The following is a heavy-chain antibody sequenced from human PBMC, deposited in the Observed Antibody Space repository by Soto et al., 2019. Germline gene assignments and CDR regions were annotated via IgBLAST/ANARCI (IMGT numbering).Heavy chain of an antibody. J-gene: IGHJ6*02. CDR1: GDSISSVA. Sequence: LSLTCSVSGDSISSVAHYWVWVRQAPGKGLEWVAVISYDGGSKYYADSVKGRFTIPRDNSKNTLYLQMNSLRPEDTALYYCARDRTAQYYYYGMDVWGQGTTVTVSS. CDR2: ISYDGGSK. D-gene: IGHD2-21*02. V-gene: IGHV3-30-3*01. CDR3: ARDRTAQYYYYGMDV.